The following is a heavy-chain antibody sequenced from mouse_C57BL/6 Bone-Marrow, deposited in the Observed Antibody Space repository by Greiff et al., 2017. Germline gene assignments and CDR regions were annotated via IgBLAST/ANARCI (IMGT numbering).Heavy chain of an antibody. D-gene: IGHD2-4*01. CDR1: GFTFSSYG. Sequence: EVKLVESGGDLVKPGGSLKLSCAASGFTFSSYGMSWVRQTPDKKLEWVATISSGGSYTYYPDSVKGRFTISRATAKNTLYLQMSSLKSEDTAMYYCARRDDYEFAYWGQGTLVTVSA. J-gene: IGHJ3*01. CDR3: ARRDDYEFAY. V-gene: IGHV5-6*02. CDR2: ISSGGSYT.